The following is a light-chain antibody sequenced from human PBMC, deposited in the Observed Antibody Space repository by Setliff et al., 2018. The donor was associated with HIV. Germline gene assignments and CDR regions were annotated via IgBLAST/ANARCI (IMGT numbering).Light chain of an antibody. V-gene: IGLV2-14*03. CDR1: SSDVGGYNY. CDR2: DVS. J-gene: IGLJ1*01. Sequence: QSALTQPASVSGSPGQSITISCTGTSSDVGGYNYVSWYQQYPGKAPKLMIYDVSNRPSGVSNRFSGSKSGNTASLTISGLQAEDEADYYCSSYTSRTPLYVFGTGTKVTVL. CDR3: SSYTSRTPLYV.